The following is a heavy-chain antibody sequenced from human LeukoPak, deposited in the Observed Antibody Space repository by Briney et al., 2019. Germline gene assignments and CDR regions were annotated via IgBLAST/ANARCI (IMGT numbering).Heavy chain of an antibody. Sequence: ASVKVSCKASGYTFTSYGISWVRQAPGQGLEWMGWINPNSGGTNYAQKFQGRVTMTRDTSISTAYMELSRLRSDDTAVYYCARDMTTGRDFDYWGQGTLVTVSS. J-gene: IGHJ4*02. CDR3: ARDMTTGRDFDY. V-gene: IGHV1-2*02. CDR1: GYTFTSYG. D-gene: IGHD4-17*01. CDR2: INPNSGGT.